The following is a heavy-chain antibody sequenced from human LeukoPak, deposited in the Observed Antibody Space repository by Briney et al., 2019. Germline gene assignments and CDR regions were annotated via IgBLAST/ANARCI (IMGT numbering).Heavy chain of an antibody. Sequence: ASVKVSCKASGYIFTGYYMQWARQAPGQGLEWMGWINANNGGTNYAQKFQGRVTMTRDTSISTAYMELSSLRSDDTAVYYCARMGVGSIRHFDYWGQGTLVTVSS. D-gene: IGHD3-16*01. V-gene: IGHV1-2*02. CDR2: INANNGGT. J-gene: IGHJ4*02. CDR1: GYIFTGYY. CDR3: ARMGVGSIRHFDY.